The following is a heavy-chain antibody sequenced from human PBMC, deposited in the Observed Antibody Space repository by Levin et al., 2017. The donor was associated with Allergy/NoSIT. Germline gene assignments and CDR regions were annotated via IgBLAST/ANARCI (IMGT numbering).Heavy chain of an antibody. D-gene: IGHD3-10*01. CDR2: FNEGDHT. Sequence: ASVKVSCAASGFTVNYMSWVRQAPGKGLEWVSVFNEGDHTEYADSVKGRFIISRDNSKNTLYLQMNSLRAEDTAVYYCAREVYGSGHGSPFDIWGQGTMVTVSS. J-gene: IGHJ3*02. CDR3: AREVYGSGHGSPFDI. CDR1: GFTVNY. V-gene: IGHV3-53*01.